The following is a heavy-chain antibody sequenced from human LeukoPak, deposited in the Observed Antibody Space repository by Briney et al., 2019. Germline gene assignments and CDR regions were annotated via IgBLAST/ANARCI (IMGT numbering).Heavy chain of an antibody. V-gene: IGHV3-66*03. CDR3: ARDRAANQDWVEFDP. D-gene: IGHD3/OR15-3a*01. J-gene: IGHJ5*02. CDR1: GFRVSDYC. Sequence: GALRLSCAVSGFRVSDYCMSWVRQAPGKGLEWVGLIRDSGEAFYADFARGRFAISRDESENTLYLQMNSLRVEDTAVYFCARDRAANQDWVEFDPWGQGTPVIVSS. CDR2: IRDSGEA.